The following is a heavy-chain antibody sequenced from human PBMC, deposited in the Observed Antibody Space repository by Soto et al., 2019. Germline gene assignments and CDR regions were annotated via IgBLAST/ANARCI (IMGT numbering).Heavy chain of an antibody. D-gene: IGHD4-17*01. CDR1: GGSISSGDYY. Sequence: QVQLQESGPGLVKPSQTLSLTCTVSGGSISSGDYYWSWIRQPPGKGLEWIGYIYYSGSTYYNPSPKRRVTISVDTSKTPFSLKLSAVTAADTAVYSCASHDYAPYGLDVWGQGTTVTVSS. V-gene: IGHV4-30-4*01. CDR2: IYYSGST. CDR3: ASHDYAPYGLDV. J-gene: IGHJ6*02.